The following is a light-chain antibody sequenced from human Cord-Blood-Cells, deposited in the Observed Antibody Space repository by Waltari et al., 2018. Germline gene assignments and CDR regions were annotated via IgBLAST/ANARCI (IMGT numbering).Light chain of an antibody. CDR3: QQYNNWPLT. V-gene: IGKV3-15*01. Sequence: EIVMTQSPAPLSLSPGERATLSCRASQSVSSNLPWYQHKPVQAPRLLIYGASTMATGIPARFSGSGSGTEFTLTISSLQSEDFAVYYCQQYNNWPLTFGGGTKVEIK. CDR1: QSVSSN. CDR2: GAS. J-gene: IGKJ4*01.